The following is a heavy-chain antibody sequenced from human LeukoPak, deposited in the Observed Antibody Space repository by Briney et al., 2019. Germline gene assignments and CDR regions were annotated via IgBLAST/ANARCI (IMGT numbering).Heavy chain of an antibody. CDR1: GGSISRGSYY. Sequence: PSETLSLTCTVSGGSISRGSYYWSWIRLPAGKGLEWIGRIYTSGSTNYNPSLKSRVTISVDTSKNQFSLKLSSVTAADTAVYYCARDRRMVRGNIYYYYYMDVWGKGTTVTISS. D-gene: IGHD3-10*01. CDR2: IYTSGST. J-gene: IGHJ6*03. CDR3: ARDRRMVRGNIYYYYYMDV. V-gene: IGHV4-61*02.